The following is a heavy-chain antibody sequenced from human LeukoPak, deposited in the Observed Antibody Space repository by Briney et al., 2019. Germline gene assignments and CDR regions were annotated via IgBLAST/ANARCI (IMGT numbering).Heavy chain of an antibody. CDR2: INPSDGST. V-gene: IGHV1-46*01. CDR3: ARDWGYCSGGSCYRGAFDI. J-gene: IGHJ3*02. Sequence: ASVTVSFKASGYTFTSYYMHWVRQAPGQGLEWMGIINPSDGSTSYLQKFQGRITMTRDMSTSTVYMDLSSLRSEDTAVYYCARDWGYCSGGSCYRGAFDIWGQGTMVTVSS. D-gene: IGHD2-15*01. CDR1: GYTFTSYY.